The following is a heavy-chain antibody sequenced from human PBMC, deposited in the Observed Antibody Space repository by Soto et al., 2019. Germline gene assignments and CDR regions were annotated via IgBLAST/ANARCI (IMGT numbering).Heavy chain of an antibody. Sequence: PGGSLRLSCAASGFTFSSYGMHWVRQAPGKGLEWVAVISYDGSNKYYADSVKGRFTISRDNSKNTLYLQMNSLRAEDAAVYYCAKETNMVRGPPPFDYWGQGTLVTVSS. CDR2: ISYDGSNK. CDR3: AKETNMVRGPPPFDY. J-gene: IGHJ4*02. CDR1: GFTFSSYG. V-gene: IGHV3-30*18. D-gene: IGHD3-10*01.